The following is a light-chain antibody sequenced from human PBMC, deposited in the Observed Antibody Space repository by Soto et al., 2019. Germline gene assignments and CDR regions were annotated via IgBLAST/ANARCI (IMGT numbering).Light chain of an antibody. CDR2: DAS. Sequence: DIQMTQSPSSLSASVGDRVTITCQASQDISNYLNWYQQKPGKAPKILIYDASNLVTGVPSRFSGSESGTDFTFTISSLQAEDIATYSCQQYDNFPALIFGGGTKVEI. CDR1: QDISNY. V-gene: IGKV1-33*01. J-gene: IGKJ4*01. CDR3: QQYDNFPALI.